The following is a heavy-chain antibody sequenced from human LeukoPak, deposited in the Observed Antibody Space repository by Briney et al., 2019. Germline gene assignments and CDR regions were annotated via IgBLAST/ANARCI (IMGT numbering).Heavy chain of an antibody. CDR3: ARSGSSRYYYYMDV. Sequence: SETLSLTCTVSGGSISSHYWSWIRQPPGKELEWIGYVHYSGSTNYNPSLKSRVTISVDTSKDQFSLKVSSVTAADTAVYYCARSGSSRYYYYMDVWGKGTTVTVSS. J-gene: IGHJ6*03. V-gene: IGHV4-59*11. D-gene: IGHD1-26*01. CDR1: GGSISSHY. CDR2: VHYSGST.